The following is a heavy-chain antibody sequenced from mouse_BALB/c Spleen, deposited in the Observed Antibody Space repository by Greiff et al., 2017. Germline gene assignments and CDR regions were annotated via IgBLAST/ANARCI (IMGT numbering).Heavy chain of an antibody. V-gene: IGHV5-12-1*01. J-gene: IGHJ4*01. CDR2: ISSGGGST. CDR1: GFAFSSYD. D-gene: IGHD1-1*01. Sequence: EVKLMESGGGLVKPGGSLKLSCAASGFAFSSYDMSWVRQTPEKRLEWVAYISSGGGSTYYPDTVKGRFTISRDNAKNTLYLQMSSLKSEDTAMYYCARLRDYYGSSPRAMDYWGQGTSVTVSS. CDR3: ARLRDYYGSSPRAMDY.